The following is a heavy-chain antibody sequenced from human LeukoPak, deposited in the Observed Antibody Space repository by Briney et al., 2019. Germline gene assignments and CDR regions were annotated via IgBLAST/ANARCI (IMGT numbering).Heavy chain of an antibody. D-gene: IGHD3-10*01. CDR2: ISGSDGKT. V-gene: IGHV3-23*01. J-gene: IGHJ5*02. CDR1: GFTFSTYA. CDR3: ARGVFNWFDP. Sequence: PGGSLRLSCAASGFTFSTYAMTWVRQAPGKGLEWVSGISGSDGKTYYADSVKGRFTVSRDNAKNSLYLQMNSLRAEDTAVYYCARGVFNWFDPWGQGTLVTVSS.